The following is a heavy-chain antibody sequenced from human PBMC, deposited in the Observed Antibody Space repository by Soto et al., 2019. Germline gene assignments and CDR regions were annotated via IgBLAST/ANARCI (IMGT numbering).Heavy chain of an antibody. J-gene: IGHJ5*02. CDR2: TLYSGRT. V-gene: IGHV4-4*02. D-gene: IGHD3-10*01. Sequence: QVQLQESGPGLVKPSGTLSLTCAVSGASISSRWWTWVRQPPGKGLEWIGETLYSGRTNYNSSLNSRVTISIDKSTKQFSLNLSSVTHADTAVYYCASRVTDAPTWGQGTLVPVSS. CDR1: GASISSRW. CDR3: ASRVTDAPT.